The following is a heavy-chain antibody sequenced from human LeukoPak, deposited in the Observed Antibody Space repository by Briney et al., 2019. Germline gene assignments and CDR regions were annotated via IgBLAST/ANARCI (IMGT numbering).Heavy chain of an antibody. CDR1: GYTFTSSW. CDR2: IYPGDSDT. D-gene: IGHD6-6*01. Sequence: GESLKISSKGSGYTFTSSWIASVRPMPGKNPERMGIIYPGDSDTRYRPSFQGQVTISADKSISPAYLQWSSLKASDTAMYYCARRLEYSSSFDYWGQGTLVTVSS. V-gene: IGHV5-51*01. J-gene: IGHJ4*02. CDR3: ARRLEYSSSFDY.